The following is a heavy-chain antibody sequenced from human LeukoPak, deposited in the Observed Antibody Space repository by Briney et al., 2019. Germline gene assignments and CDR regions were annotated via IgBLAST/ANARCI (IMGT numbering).Heavy chain of an antibody. J-gene: IGHJ5*02. CDR2: IRTKGYGGTT. D-gene: IGHD6-13*01. CDR3: TRGAAAGITGWFDP. V-gene: IGHV3-49*03. CDR1: GFTFGDYT. Sequence: GGSLRLSCTASGFTFGDYTMSWFRQAPGKGLEWVGFIRTKGYGGTTEYAVSVKGRFTISRDDSKNIAYLQMNSLKSEDTAVYYCTRGAAAGITGWFDPWGQGTLVTVSS.